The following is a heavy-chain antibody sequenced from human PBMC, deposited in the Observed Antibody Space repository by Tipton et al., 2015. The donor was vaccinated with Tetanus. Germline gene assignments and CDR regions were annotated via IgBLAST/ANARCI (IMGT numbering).Heavy chain of an antibody. J-gene: IGHJ3*01. Sequence: GLVKPSETLSLTCTVSGGSMSNNYWSWIRQPPGKGLEWIAYIFHSGSTNYSPSLKSRVAISMDTSKNQISLKLSSVTAADTAVYYCASRSYCSSSRCFDAFDLWGQGTMVTVSS. CDR3: ASRSYCSSSRCFDAFDL. V-gene: IGHV4-59*01. CDR2: IFHSGST. CDR1: GGSMSNNY. D-gene: IGHD2-2*01.